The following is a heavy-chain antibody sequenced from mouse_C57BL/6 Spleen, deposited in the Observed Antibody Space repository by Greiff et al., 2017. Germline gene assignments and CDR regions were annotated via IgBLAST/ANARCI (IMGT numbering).Heavy chain of an antibody. CDR1: GFTFSSYA. CDR3: ARDGTGTKFAY. V-gene: IGHV5-4*01. CDR2: ISDGGSYT. D-gene: IGHD4-1*01. Sequence: EVKLMESGGGLVKPGGSLKLSCAASGFTFSSYAMSWVRQTPEKRLEWVATISDGGSYTYYPDNVKGRFTISRDNAKNNLYLQMSHLKSEDTAMYYCARDGTGTKFAYWGQGTLVTVSA. J-gene: IGHJ3*01.